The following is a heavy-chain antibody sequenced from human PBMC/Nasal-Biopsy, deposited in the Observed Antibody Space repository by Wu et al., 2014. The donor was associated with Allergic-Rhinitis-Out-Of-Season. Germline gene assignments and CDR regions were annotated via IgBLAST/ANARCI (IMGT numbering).Heavy chain of an antibody. Sequence: SGGSISTTSYYWGWIRQPPGKGLEWIGSIYHSGSTYYNPSLMGRVTMSVDTSKNQFALKLSSVTAADTAVYYCGTGDVYCTRTTCDENNYYAMDVWGQGTTVTVSS. D-gene: IGHD2-8*01. CDR1: GGSISTTSYY. CDR3: GTGDVYCTRTTCDENNYYAMDV. V-gene: IGHV4-39*01. CDR2: IYHSGST. J-gene: IGHJ6*02.